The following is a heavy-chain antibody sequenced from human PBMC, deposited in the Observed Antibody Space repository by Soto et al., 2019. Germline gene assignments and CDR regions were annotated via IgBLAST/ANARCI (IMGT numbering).Heavy chain of an antibody. V-gene: IGHV1-24*01. CDR2: FDPEDVKT. D-gene: IGHD6-19*01. J-gene: IGHJ4*02. CDR1: GSTLIELS. Sequence: QVHLAQSGTEMRKPGASVKVSCKVSGSTLIELSIHWVRQAPGKGLAWMGGFDPEDVKTIYAQKFQVRVTMTEDTSNNTAYMELSSLRSEDTAVYDGTTEKISDSGLWRLSYYFDSCGQGTLVTVSS. CDR3: TTEKISDSGLWRLSYYFDS.